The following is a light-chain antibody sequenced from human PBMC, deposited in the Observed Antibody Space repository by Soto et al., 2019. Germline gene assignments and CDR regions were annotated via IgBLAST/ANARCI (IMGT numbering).Light chain of an antibody. Sequence: QSVLTQPPSVSGAPGQRVTISCTGSRSNIGAGYDVHWYQQLPGTAPKLLIYTHNNRPSGVPDRFSASKSGTSASLAITGLQAEDEADYYCQSYDSSLSNLVVFGGGTKVTVL. J-gene: IGLJ2*01. CDR3: QSYDSSLSNLVV. CDR2: THN. CDR1: RSNIGAGYD. V-gene: IGLV1-40*01.